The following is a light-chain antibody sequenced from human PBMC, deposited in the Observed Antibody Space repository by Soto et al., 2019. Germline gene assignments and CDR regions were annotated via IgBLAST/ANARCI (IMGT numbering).Light chain of an antibody. Sequence: QSALTQPASVSGSPGQSITISCAGTSSDLGAYKYVSWYQQHPDKAPKLILYEVSRRPSGVSNRFSGSKSGNTASLTISGLLAEDEVDYSCSSYTITSTVVFGTGTKVTVL. J-gene: IGLJ1*01. CDR3: SSYTITSTVV. CDR1: SSDLGAYKY. CDR2: EVS. V-gene: IGLV2-14*03.